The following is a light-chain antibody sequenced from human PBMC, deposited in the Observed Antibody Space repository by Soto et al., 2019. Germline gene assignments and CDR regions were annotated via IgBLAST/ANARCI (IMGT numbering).Light chain of an antibody. CDR3: QTWSTGIVV. J-gene: IGLJ2*01. V-gene: IGLV4-69*02. CDR1: SGHSSYA. CDR2: FNSDGSH. Sequence: QLVLTQSPSASASLGASVKLTCTLSSGHSSYAVAWHQQQPEKGPRFLMKFNSDGSHSKGDGIPDRFSGSSSETERFLTISSLQSEDEADYYCQTWSTGIVVFGGGTKLTVL.